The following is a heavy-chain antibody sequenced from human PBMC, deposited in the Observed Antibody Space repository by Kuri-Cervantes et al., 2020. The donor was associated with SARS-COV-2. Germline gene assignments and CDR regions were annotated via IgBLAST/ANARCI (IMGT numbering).Heavy chain of an antibody. CDR2: INPNSGGT. CDR3: ARWLGPNSGGNWFDP. D-gene: IGHD6-19*01. Sequence: ASVKVSCKASGYTFTGYYMHWVRQAPGQGLEWMGWINPNSGGTNYAQKFQGRVTMTRDTSISTVYMELSRLRSDDTAVYYCARWLGPNSGGNWFDPWGQGTLVTVSS. CDR1: GYTFTGYY. J-gene: IGHJ5*02. V-gene: IGHV1-2*02.